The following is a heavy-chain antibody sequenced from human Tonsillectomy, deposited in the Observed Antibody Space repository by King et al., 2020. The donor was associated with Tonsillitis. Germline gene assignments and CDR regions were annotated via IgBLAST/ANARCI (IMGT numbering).Heavy chain of an antibody. CDR3: AGQEEKAVAGTFWFDP. CDR1: GGSISSSSYY. Sequence: QLQESGPGLVKPSETLSLTCTVSGGSISSSSYYWGWIRQPPGKGLEWIGSIYYSGSTYYNPSLKSRVTISVDTSKNQFSLKLSSVTAADTAVYYCAGQEEKAVAGTFWFDPWGQGTLVTVSS. J-gene: IGHJ5*02. V-gene: IGHV4-39*07. CDR2: IYYSGST. D-gene: IGHD6-19*01.